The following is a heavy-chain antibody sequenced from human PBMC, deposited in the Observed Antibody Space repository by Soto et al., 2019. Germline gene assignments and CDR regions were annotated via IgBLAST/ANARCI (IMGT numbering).Heavy chain of an antibody. D-gene: IGHD3-3*01. CDR3: AFVILEWLSNDAFDI. Sequence: ASVKVSCKASGYTFTSYGISWVRQAPGQGLEWMGWISAYNGNTNYAQKLQGRVTMTTDTSTSTAYMELRSLRSDDTAVYYCAFVILEWLSNDAFDIWGQGTMVPVSS. CDR2: ISAYNGNT. V-gene: IGHV1-18*01. CDR1: GYTFTSYG. J-gene: IGHJ3*02.